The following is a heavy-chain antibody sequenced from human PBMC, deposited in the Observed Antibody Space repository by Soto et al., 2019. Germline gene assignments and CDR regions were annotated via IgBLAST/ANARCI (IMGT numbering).Heavy chain of an antibody. V-gene: IGHV4-39*01. J-gene: IGHJ6*02. Sequence: TLSLTCTVSGGSISSSSYYWGWIRQPPGKGLEWIGSIYYSGSTYYNPSLKSRVTISVDTSKNQFSLKLSSVTAADTAVYYCARPLGNGMDVWGQGTTVTVSS. CDR2: IYYSGST. CDR3: ARPLGNGMDV. CDR1: GGSISSSSYY.